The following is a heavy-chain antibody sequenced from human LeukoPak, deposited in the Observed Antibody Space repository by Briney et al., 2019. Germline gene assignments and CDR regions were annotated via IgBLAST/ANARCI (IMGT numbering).Heavy chain of an antibody. J-gene: IGHJ3*02. CDR2: ISSGSTNI. D-gene: IGHD3-16*02. V-gene: IGHV3-21*01. Sequence: PGGSLRLSCAASGFTFNIYSMNWVRQAPGKGLEWVSCISSGSTNIYYADSVRGRFTVSRDNAKNSLYLQMNSLRAEDTAVYYCVSGNDPDYVWGTYRLDAFDIWGEGTMVIVSS. CDR3: VSGNDPDYVWGTYRLDAFDI. CDR1: GFTFNIYS.